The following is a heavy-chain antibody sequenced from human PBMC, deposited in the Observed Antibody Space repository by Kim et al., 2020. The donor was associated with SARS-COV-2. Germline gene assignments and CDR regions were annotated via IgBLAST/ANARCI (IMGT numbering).Heavy chain of an antibody. CDR2: SDT. Sequence: SDTRYSPSFQGQVTISADKSISTAYLQWSSLKASDTAMYYCARRGHDYAIWGQGTMVTVSS. D-gene: IGHD4-17*01. CDR3: ARRGHDYAI. V-gene: IGHV5-51*01. J-gene: IGHJ3*02.